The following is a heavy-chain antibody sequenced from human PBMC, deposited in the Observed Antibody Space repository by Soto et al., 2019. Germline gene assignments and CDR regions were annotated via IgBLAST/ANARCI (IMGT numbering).Heavy chain of an antibody. Sequence: QVQLVQSGAEVQKPGSSVKVSCKASGGTFSSYAISWVRQAPGQGLEWMGGIIPIFGTANYAQKFQGRVTITADESTSTAYMELSSLRSEDTAVYYCARMPTAYCGGDCYNWFDPWGQGTLVTVSS. CDR2: IIPIFGTA. D-gene: IGHD2-21*02. J-gene: IGHJ5*02. CDR1: GGTFSSYA. CDR3: ARMPTAYCGGDCYNWFDP. V-gene: IGHV1-69*01.